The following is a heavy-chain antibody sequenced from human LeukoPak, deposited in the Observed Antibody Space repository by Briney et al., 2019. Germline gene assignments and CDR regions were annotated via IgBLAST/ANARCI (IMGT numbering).Heavy chain of an antibody. CDR3: ARDLEHCRNIICSNSAY. V-gene: IGHV1-18*04. Sequence: ASVKVSCKGSGYNFDRYGVNWVRQAPGQGLEWVGWISTYNGNTFYAQKFEGRVSMTTDTSTNTIYMDLRSLRSDDTAVYYCARDLEHCRNIICSNSAYWGQGTLVTVSS. CDR1: GYNFDRYG. D-gene: IGHD2-2*01. CDR2: ISTYNGNT. J-gene: IGHJ4*02.